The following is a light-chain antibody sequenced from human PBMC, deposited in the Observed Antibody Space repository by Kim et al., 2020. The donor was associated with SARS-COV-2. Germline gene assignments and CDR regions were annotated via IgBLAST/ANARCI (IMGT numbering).Light chain of an antibody. Sequence: VALGQTVRITCQGDILRTYCASGYQQKPGQAPILVIYGNDNRPSGIPDRFSGSTSGNTASLTITGAQAEDEADYYCNSRDSGASRLFGGGTKLTVL. CDR1: ILRTYC. J-gene: IGLJ2*01. V-gene: IGLV3-19*01. CDR2: GND. CDR3: NSRDSGASRL.